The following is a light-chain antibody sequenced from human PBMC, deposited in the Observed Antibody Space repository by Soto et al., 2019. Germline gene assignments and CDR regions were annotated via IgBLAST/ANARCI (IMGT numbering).Light chain of an antibody. V-gene: IGKV3-15*01. CDR1: QSVRNSY. Sequence: EIVLTQSPGTLSLSPGERATLSCRASQSVRNSYLAWYQQKPGQAPRLLIYGASTRATGVPARFSGSGSGTEFSLTINSLQSEDSAVYYCQRYDNWPLTFGGGTKVDI. CDR2: GAS. J-gene: IGKJ4*01. CDR3: QRYDNWPLT.